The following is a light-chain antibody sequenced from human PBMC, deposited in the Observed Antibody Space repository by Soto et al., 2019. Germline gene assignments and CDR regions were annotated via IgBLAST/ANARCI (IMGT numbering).Light chain of an antibody. CDR1: DIGGKS. CDR3: QVWDLTTSHPV. CDR2: DDS. J-gene: IGLJ1*01. V-gene: IGLV3-21*02. Sequence: SYELTQPPSVSVAPGQTATITCGGKDIGGKSVHWYQQRPGQAPVVVVYDDSDRPSGIPERFSGSNFGGTATLTISRVEVGDQADYHCQVWDLTTSHPVFGPGTKLTVL.